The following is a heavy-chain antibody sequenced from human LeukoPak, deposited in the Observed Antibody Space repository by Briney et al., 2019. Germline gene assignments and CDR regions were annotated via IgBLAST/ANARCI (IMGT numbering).Heavy chain of an antibody. V-gene: IGHV1-69*13. CDR3: ARDPSEYQLLYYFDY. Sequence: SVKVSCKASGYTFTSYGISWVRQAPGQGLEWMGGIIPIFGTANYAQKFQGRVTITADESTSTAYMELSSLRSEDTAVYYCARDPSEYQLLYYFDYWGQGTLVTVSS. CDR2: IIPIFGTA. CDR1: GYTFTSYG. J-gene: IGHJ4*02. D-gene: IGHD2-2*01.